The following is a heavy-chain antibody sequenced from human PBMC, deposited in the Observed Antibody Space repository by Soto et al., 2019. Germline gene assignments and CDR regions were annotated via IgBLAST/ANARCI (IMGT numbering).Heavy chain of an antibody. CDR2: IYWDDDK. D-gene: IGHD1-7*01. CDR3: AHRLSGNTGNWNYGAFDY. V-gene: IGHV2-5*02. CDR1: GFSLTTSGVG. J-gene: IGHJ4*02. Sequence: QITLKESGPTLVKPTQTLTLTCTFSGFSLTTSGVGVGWIRQPPGKALEWLALIYWDDDKRYNPSLKSRLTSPKDTPKNQVVRTMTNMDPVDTATYSCAHRLSGNTGNWNYGAFDYLGQGTLVTVSS.